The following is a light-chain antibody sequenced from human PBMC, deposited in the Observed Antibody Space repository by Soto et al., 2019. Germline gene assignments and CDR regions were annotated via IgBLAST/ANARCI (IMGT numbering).Light chain of an antibody. Sequence: DIVMTQSPDSLAVSLGERATINCKSSQSILSNSNNKNYLAWYQQKPGQPPKLLIYWASTRESGVPDRFSGSGSGTEFTLTISSLQDEDVAVYHCQQYYSTPPTFGQGTKVEIK. CDR2: WAS. CDR1: QSILSNSNNKNY. V-gene: IGKV4-1*01. CDR3: QQYYSTPPT. J-gene: IGKJ1*01.